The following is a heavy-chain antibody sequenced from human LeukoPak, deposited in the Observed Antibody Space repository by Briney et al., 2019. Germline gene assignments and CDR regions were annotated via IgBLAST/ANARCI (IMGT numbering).Heavy chain of an antibody. J-gene: IGHJ6*03. CDR2: IYYSGST. Sequence: SETLSLTCTVSGGSISSSSYYWGWIRQPPGKGLEWIGSIYYSGSTYYNPSLKSRVTISVDTSKNQFPLKLSSVTAADTAVYYCARREVGYFPYYYYYMDVWGKGTTVTVSS. CDR3: ARREVGYFPYYYYYMDV. V-gene: IGHV4-39*06. D-gene: IGHD1-26*01. CDR1: GGSISSSSYY.